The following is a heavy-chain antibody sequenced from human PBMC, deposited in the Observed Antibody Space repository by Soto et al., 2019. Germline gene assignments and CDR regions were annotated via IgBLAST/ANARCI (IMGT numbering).Heavy chain of an antibody. V-gene: IGHV1-69*04. D-gene: IGHD4-17*01. CDR1: GGTFSSYT. Sequence: ASVKVSCKASGGTFSSYTISWVRQAPGQGLEWMGRIIPILGIANYAQKFQGRVTITADKSTSTAYMELSSLRSEDTAVYYCARDHNGDYAYDYWGQGTLVTVSS. CDR3: ARDHNGDYAYDY. CDR2: IIPILGIA. J-gene: IGHJ4*02.